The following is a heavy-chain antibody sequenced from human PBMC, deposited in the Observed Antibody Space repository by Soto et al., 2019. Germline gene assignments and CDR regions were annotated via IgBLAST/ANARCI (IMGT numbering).Heavy chain of an antibody. Sequence: GGSLRLSCAASGFTFTTYTMNWVRQAPGKGLEWVSSISAGGRSIYYTDSLKGRSTVSRDNSKNSLYLQMNSLRADDTAVYYCARSTPGNPFDIWGQGTMVTVSS. V-gene: IGHV3-21*01. CDR3: ARSTPGNPFDI. J-gene: IGHJ3*02. D-gene: IGHD3-10*01. CDR1: GFTFTTYT. CDR2: ISAGGRSI.